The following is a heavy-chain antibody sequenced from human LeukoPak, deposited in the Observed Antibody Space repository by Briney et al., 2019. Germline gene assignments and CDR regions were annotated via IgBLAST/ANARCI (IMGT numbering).Heavy chain of an antibody. CDR1: GFTFDDYA. V-gene: IGHV3-9*01. CDR2: ISWNSGSI. Sequence: PGRSLRLSCAASGFTFDDYAMHWVRQAPGKGLEWVSGISWNSGSIGYADSVKGRFTISRDNAKNSLYLQMNGLRAEDTALYYCAKDIYSFGSYLWPTFDYWGQGTLVTVSS. J-gene: IGHJ4*02. D-gene: IGHD1-26*01. CDR3: AKDIYSFGSYLWPTFDY.